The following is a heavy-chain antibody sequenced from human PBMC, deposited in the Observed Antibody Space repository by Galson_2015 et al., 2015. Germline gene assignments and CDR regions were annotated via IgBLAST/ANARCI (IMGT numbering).Heavy chain of an antibody. J-gene: IGHJ4*02. CDR2: ISYDGSNK. CDR3: VKDLLPSGWYEN. D-gene: IGHD6-19*01. Sequence: SLRLSCAASGFTFSDYYMSWIRQAPGKGLEWVAVISYDGSNKYYADSVKGRFTISRDNSKNTLYLQMSSLRAEDTAVYYCVKDLLPSGWYENWGQGTLVTVSS. CDR1: GFTFSDYY. V-gene: IGHV3-30*14.